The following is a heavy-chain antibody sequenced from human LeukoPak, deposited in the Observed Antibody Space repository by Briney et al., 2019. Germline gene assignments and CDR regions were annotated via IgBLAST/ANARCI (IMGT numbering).Heavy chain of an antibody. CDR3: ATTHITDERGFDP. J-gene: IGHJ5*02. CDR1: GGSISSSSYY. Sequence: PSETLSLTCTVSGGSISSSSYYWGWIRQPPGKGLEWIGSIYYSGSTYYNPSLKSRVTISVDTSKNQFSLKLSSVTAADTAVYYCATTHITDERGFDPWGQGTLVTVSS. CDR2: IYYSGST. D-gene: IGHD1-14*01. V-gene: IGHV4-39*01.